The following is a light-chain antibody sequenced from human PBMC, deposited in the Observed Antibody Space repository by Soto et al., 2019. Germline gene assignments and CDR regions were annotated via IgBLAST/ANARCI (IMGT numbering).Light chain of an antibody. CDR1: RSNIGAGYD. CDR3: QSYDNSLSGSWV. J-gene: IGLJ3*02. CDR2: AND. Sequence: QSVLTQPPSVSGAPGQGVTISCTGSRSNIGAGYDVHWYQQFPGAAPKLLIYANDKRPSGVVDRFSASKSGTSASLAIVGLQAEDEADYYCQSYDNSLSGSWVFGGGTKLTVL. V-gene: IGLV1-40*01.